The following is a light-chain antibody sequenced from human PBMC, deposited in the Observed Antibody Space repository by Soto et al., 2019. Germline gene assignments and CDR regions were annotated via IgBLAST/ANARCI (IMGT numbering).Light chain of an antibody. V-gene: IGLV2-23*03. Sequence: QSVLTQPASVSGSPGQSITISCTGTSSDVGSYNLVSWYQQHPGKAPKLMIYEGSKRPSGVSNRFSGSKSGNTASLTISGXXXXXEADYYCCSYAGSSTFPVFGGGTKLTVL. CDR3: CSYAGSSTFPV. J-gene: IGLJ2*01. CDR2: EGS. CDR1: SSDVGSYNL.